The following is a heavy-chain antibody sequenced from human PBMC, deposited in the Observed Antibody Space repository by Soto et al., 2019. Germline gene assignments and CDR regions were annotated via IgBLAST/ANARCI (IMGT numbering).Heavy chain of an antibody. V-gene: IGHV4-30-2*01. Sequence: QLQLQESGSGLVNPSQTLSLTCAVSGGSISSGGYSWSWIRQPPGKGLEWIGYIYHSGSTYYNPCLKSRVTLSVDRSKNQFSRKRSAVTAADTSAYYCARAGDGYNDFDYWGQGTLVTVSS. CDR2: IYHSGST. CDR1: GGSISSGGYS. J-gene: IGHJ4*02. CDR3: ARAGDGYNDFDY. D-gene: IGHD2-21*01.